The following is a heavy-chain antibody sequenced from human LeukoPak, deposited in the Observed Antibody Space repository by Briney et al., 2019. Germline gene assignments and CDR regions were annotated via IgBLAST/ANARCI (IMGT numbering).Heavy chain of an antibody. CDR1: GYTFTGYY. CDR2: INPNSGGT. Sequence: ASVKVSCKTSGYTFTGYYMHWVRQAPGQGLEWMGWINPNSGGTNYAQKLQGRVTMTTDTSTSTAYMELRSLRSDDTAVYYCARSRGLLWFGELSVDYWGQGTLVTVSS. D-gene: IGHD3-10*01. CDR3: ARSRGLLWFGELSVDY. J-gene: IGHJ4*02. V-gene: IGHV1-2*02.